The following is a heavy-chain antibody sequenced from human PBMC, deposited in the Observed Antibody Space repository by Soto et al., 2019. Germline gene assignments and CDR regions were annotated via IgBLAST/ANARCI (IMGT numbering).Heavy chain of an antibody. CDR3: ARDREMATITDGMDV. CDR2: IIPIFGTA. J-gene: IGHJ6*02. V-gene: IGHV1-69*06. D-gene: IGHD5-12*01. CDR1: GGTFSSYA. Sequence: QVQLVQSGAEVKKPGSSVKVSCKASGGTFSSYAISWVRQAPGQGLEWMGGIIPIFGTANYAQKFQGRVTITADKSTSTAYMELNSLRSEHTAVYYCARDREMATITDGMDVWGQGTTVTVSS.